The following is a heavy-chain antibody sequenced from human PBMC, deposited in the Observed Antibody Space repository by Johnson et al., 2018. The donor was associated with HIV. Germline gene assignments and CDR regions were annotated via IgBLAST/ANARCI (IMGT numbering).Heavy chain of an antibody. CDR3: ARSPRAAEGAFDI. J-gene: IGHJ3*02. V-gene: IGHV3-30*03. D-gene: IGHD6-13*01. CDR2: ISYDGSDK. Sequence: GLEWVAVISYDGSDKYYADSVKGRFTISRDNSKNTLFLQMNSLRAEDTAVYYCARSPRAAEGAFDIWGQGTMVTVSS.